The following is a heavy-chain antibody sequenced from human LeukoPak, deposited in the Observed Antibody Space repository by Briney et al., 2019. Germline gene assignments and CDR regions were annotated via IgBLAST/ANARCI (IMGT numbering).Heavy chain of an antibody. CDR2: INSNGSTI. J-gene: IGHJ4*02. CDR1: GFTFTSYE. D-gene: IGHD6-13*01. Sequence: GGSLRLSCAASGFTFTSYEMNWVRQAPGKGLEWVSHINSNGSTIYYADSVKGRFTISRDNAKNSLYLQMNSLRAEDTAVYYCARINYSSSWYALPDYWGQGTLVTVSS. V-gene: IGHV3-48*03. CDR3: ARINYSSSWYALPDY.